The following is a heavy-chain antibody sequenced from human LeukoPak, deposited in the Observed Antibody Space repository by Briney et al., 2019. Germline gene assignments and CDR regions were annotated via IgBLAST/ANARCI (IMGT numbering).Heavy chain of an antibody. CDR1: GFTFSSYA. V-gene: IGHV3-23*01. J-gene: IGHJ5*02. CDR3: AKGFVVVVSATQSSWFDP. Sequence: QSGGSLRLSCAASGFTFSSYAMSWVRQAPGKGLEWVSAISGSGGSTYYADSVKGRFTISRDNSKNTLYLQMNSLRAEDTAVYYCAKGFVVVVSATQSSWFDPWGQGTLVTVSS. D-gene: IGHD2-15*01. CDR2: ISGSGGST.